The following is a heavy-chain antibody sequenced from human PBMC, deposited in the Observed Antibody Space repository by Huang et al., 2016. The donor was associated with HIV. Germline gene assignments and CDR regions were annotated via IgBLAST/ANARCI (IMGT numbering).Heavy chain of an antibody. CDR1: GFTFSNYA. V-gene: IGHV3-30-3*01. CDR3: ARSEPSRYYFDY. CDR2: ISNEGSTK. Sequence: QVQLVESGGGVVQPGTSLRLSLAASGFTFSNYAMNGVRQAPGKGRGGGAVISNEGSTKYYADSVKGRFTISRDNSKNTVYLQMNSLRAEDTAVYYCARSEPSRYYFDYWGQGTLVTVSS. J-gene: IGHJ4*02.